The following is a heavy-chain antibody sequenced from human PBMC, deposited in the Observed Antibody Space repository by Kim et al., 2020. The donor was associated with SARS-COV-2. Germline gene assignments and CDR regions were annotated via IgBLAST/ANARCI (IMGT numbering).Heavy chain of an antibody. CDR1: GFTFSSYA. V-gene: IGHV3-23*01. CDR2: ISGSGGST. D-gene: IGHD1-26*01. Sequence: GGSLRLSCAASGFTFSSYAMSWVRQAPGKGLEWVSAISGSGGSTYYADSVKGRFTISRDNSKNTLYLQMNSLRAEDTAVYYCAKDWCDSGSYDDAFDIWGQGTMVTVSS. CDR3: AKDWCDSGSYDDAFDI. J-gene: IGHJ3*02.